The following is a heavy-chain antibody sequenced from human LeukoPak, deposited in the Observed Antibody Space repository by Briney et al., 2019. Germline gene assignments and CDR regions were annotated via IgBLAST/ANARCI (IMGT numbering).Heavy chain of an antibody. V-gene: IGHV4-34*01. Sequence: PSETLSLTCAVYGGSFSGYYWSWIRQPPGKGLEWIGSIYNSGSTYYNPSLKSRVTISVDTSKNQFSLKLSSVTAADTAVYYCARSYASSWCWNWFDPWGQGTLVTVSS. D-gene: IGHD6-13*01. CDR2: IYNSGST. J-gene: IGHJ5*02. CDR1: GGSFSGYY. CDR3: ARSYASSWCWNWFDP.